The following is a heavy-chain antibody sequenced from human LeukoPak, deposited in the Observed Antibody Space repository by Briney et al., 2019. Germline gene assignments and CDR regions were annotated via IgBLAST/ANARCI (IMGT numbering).Heavy chain of an antibody. V-gene: IGHV3-30-3*01. CDR3: ARHSGGDSYGYYFDY. J-gene: IGHJ4*02. CDR1: GFTFSSYA. Sequence: GGSLRLSCAASGFTFSSYAMHWVRQAPGKGLEWVAVISYDGSNKYYADSVKGRFTISRDNSKNTLYLQMNSLRAEDTAVYYCARHSGGDSYGYYFDYWGQGTLVTVSS. D-gene: IGHD2-21*01. CDR2: ISYDGSNK.